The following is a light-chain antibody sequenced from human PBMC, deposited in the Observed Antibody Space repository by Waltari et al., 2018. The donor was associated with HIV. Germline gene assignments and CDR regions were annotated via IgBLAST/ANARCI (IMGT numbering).Light chain of an antibody. CDR3: QAWDSSTVV. Sequence: SYELTQPPSVSVSPGQTASIACPGDNLGDKYACWYQQRPGQSPVLVIYQDNKRPSGIPERISGSNSGNTATLTISGTQAMDEADYYCQAWDSSTVVFGGGTKLTVL. CDR1: NLGDKY. J-gene: IGLJ3*02. CDR2: QDN. V-gene: IGLV3-1*01.